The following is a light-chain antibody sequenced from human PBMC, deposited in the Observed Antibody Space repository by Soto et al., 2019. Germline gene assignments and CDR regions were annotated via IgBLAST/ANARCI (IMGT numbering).Light chain of an antibody. J-gene: IGLJ2*01. V-gene: IGLV1-44*01. CDR1: SSNIGSNT. CDR3: AAWDDSLNGHVV. Sequence: QSALTPPPSASGTPGQRVTISCSGSSSNIGSNTVNWYQQLPGTAPKLLIYSNNQRPSGVPDRFSGSKSGTSASLAISGLQSEDEADYYCAAWDDSLNGHVVFGGGTKVTVL. CDR2: SNN.